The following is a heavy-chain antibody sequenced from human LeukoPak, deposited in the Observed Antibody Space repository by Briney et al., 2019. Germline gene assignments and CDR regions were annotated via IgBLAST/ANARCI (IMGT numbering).Heavy chain of an antibody. V-gene: IGHV3-30-3*01. CDR3: ARDLAMKYYYDSNGYYFDY. D-gene: IGHD3-22*01. CDR1: GFTFSSYA. Sequence: GGSLRLSCAASGFTFSSYAMHWVRQAPGKGLEWVAVISYGGSNKYYADSVKGRFTISRDNSKNTLYLQMNSLRAEDTAVYYCARDLAMKYYYDSNGYYFDYWGQGILVTVSS. J-gene: IGHJ4*02. CDR2: ISYGGSNK.